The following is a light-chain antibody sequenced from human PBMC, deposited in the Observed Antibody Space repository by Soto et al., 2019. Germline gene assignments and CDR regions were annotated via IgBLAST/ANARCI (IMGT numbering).Light chain of an antibody. V-gene: IGLV2-14*01. CDR2: EVY. CDR1: NSDVGGYDR. Sequence: QSALTQPASVSGSPGQSITISCTGTNSDVGGYDRVSWYQHHPGKAPKLLIFEVYNRPSGISDRFSGSKSGDTASLTISGLQAEDEADYYCISYIPSTTTHWVFGGGTQL. CDR3: ISYIPSTTTHWV. J-gene: IGLJ3*02.